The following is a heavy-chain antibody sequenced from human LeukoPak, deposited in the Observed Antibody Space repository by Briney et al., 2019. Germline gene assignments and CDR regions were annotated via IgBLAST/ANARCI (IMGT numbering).Heavy chain of an antibody. CDR1: GFTVSSNY. Sequence: PGGSLRLSCAASGFTVSSNYMSWVRQAPGKGLEWVSVIYSGGSTYYADSVKGRFTISRDNSKSTLYLQMNSLRAEDTAVYYCARDMVEESYWYFDLWGRGTLVTVSS. CDR3: ARDMVEESYWYFDL. CDR2: IYSGGST. D-gene: IGHD4/OR15-4a*01. J-gene: IGHJ2*01. V-gene: IGHV3-66*01.